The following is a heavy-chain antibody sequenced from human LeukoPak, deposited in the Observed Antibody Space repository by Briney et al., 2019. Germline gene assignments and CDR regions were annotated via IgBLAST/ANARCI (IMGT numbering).Heavy chain of an antibody. Sequence: GASVKVSCKASGYTFTSYDINWVRQAAGQGLEWMGWMNPNSGNTGYAQKFQGRVTITADESTSTAYMELSSLRSEDTAVYYCARVKSDSSGYYYYYYMDVWGKGTTVTVSS. CDR3: ARVKSDSSGYYYYYYMDV. CDR2: MNPNSGNT. V-gene: IGHV1-8*01. J-gene: IGHJ6*03. D-gene: IGHD3-22*01. CDR1: GYTFTSYD.